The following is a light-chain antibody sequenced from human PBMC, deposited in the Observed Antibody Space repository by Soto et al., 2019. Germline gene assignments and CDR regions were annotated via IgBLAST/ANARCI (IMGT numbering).Light chain of an antibody. V-gene: IGKV1-9*01. CDR3: QQLNSYPPS. Sequence: DIQLTQSPSFLSASVGDRVTITCRASQGISSYLAWYQQKPGKAPKLLIYAASTLQSGVPSRFSGSGSGTECTLTIGSLQPEDFATYYCQQLNSYPPSFGPGTKVDIK. CDR1: QGISSY. CDR2: AAS. J-gene: IGKJ3*01.